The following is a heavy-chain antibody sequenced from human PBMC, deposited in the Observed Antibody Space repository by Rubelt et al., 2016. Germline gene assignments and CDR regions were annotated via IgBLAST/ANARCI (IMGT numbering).Heavy chain of an antibody. V-gene: IGHV3-23*01. CDR2: FSGSGGYT. Sequence: EWVSIFSGSGGYTYYADSVRGRFTVSRDNSKDTLSLQMNGLRVEDTAVYYCAPRVIVVPAAQGDYWGQGTLVTVSS. J-gene: IGHJ4*02. D-gene: IGHD2-2*01. CDR3: APRVIVVPAAQGDY.